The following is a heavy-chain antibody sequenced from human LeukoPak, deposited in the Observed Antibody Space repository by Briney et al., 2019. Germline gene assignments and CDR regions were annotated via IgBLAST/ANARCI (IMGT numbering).Heavy chain of an antibody. Sequence: PGESLRLSCAASGFTFSSYSMNWVRQAPGKGLEWVSSISSSSSYIYYPASVKGRSTIFRKTTKKSLHLQRNRLRAEDTAVYYCARWEYCSGSSCYPYFDYWGQGTLVTVSS. CDR2: ISSSSSYI. D-gene: IGHD2-15*01. J-gene: IGHJ4*02. CDR3: ARWEYCSGSSCYPYFDY. V-gene: IGHV3-21*01. CDR1: GFTFSSYS.